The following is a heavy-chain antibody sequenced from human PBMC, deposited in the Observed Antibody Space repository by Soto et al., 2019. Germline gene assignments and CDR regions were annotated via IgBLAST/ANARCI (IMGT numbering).Heavy chain of an antibody. CDR3: ARGYSSGWVYFDF. V-gene: IGHV4-59*01. D-gene: IGHD6-19*01. CDR1: GDSISGYY. CDR2: IYDSGST. Sequence: SETLSLTCTVSGDSISGYYWSWIRQPPGKGLEWIGDIYDSGSTNYNPSLKRRVTISVDTSKNQFSLKLSSVTSADTAVYYCARGYSSGWVYFDFWGQGTLVTVSS. J-gene: IGHJ4*02.